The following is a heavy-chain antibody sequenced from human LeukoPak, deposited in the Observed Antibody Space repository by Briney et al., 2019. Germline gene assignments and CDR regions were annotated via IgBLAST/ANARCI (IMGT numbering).Heavy chain of an antibody. J-gene: IGHJ6*03. CDR2: MNPNSGNT. D-gene: IGHD6-13*01. CDR1: GYTFTSYD. CDR3: ARLSYSSSWYHYYYMDV. Sequence: ASVKVSCKASGYTFTSYDINWVRQATGQGLEWMGWMNPNSGNTGYAQKFQGRVTMTRNTSISTAYMELSSLRSEDTAVYYCARLSYSSSWYHYYYMDVWGKGTTVTVSS. V-gene: IGHV1-8*01.